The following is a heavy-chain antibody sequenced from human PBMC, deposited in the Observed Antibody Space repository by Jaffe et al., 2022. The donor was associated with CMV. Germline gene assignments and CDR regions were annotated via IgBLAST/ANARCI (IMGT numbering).Heavy chain of an antibody. Sequence: QVQLQESGPGLVKPSETLSLTCTVSGGSISSYYWSWIRQPPGKGLEWIGYIYYSGSTNYNPSLKSRVTISVDTSKNQFSLKLSSVTAADTAVYYCAREKRNYYDSSGYYPRSPYYYMDVWGKGTTVTVSS. D-gene: IGHD3-22*01. V-gene: IGHV4-59*01. J-gene: IGHJ6*03. CDR3: AREKRNYYDSSGYYPRSPYYYMDV. CDR2: IYYSGST. CDR1: GGSISSYY.